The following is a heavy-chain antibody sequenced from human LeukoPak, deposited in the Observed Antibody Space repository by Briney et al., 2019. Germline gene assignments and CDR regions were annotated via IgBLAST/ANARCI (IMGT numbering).Heavy chain of an antibody. V-gene: IGHV4-39*01. CDR1: GGSISSSSYY. J-gene: IGHJ4*02. CDR2: IYYSGST. D-gene: IGHD5-18*01. CDR3: AAQLGYIYCRFYY. Sequence: SETLSLTCKVSGGSISSSSYYWGWIRQPPGKGLEWIGSIYYSGSTYYNPSLKSRVTISVDTSKNQFSLKLSSVTAADTAVYHCAAQLGYIYCRFYYWRQGTLVTVSS.